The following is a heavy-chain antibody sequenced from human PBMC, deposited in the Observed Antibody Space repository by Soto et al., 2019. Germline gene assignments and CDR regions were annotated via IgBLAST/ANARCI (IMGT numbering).Heavy chain of an antibody. D-gene: IGHD6-6*01. CDR1: GVSIINHS. J-gene: IGHJ4*02. Sequence: PSETLSLTCTVSGVSIINHSWSWIRQHPGKGLEWIGKINHSGSTNYNPSLKSRVTISVDTTKNQFSLKLSSVTAADMVVYDCARGKAARSFDYWGQGTLVTVSS. CDR2: INHSGST. CDR3: ARGKAARSFDY. V-gene: IGHV4-34*01.